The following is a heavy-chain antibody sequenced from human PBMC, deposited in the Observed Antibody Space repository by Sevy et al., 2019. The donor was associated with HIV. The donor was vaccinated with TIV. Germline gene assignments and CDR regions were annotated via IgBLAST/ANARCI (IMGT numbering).Heavy chain of an antibody. CDR1: GGTFSSYA. CDR3: ARTYYDSSGYLEPNFDY. V-gene: IGHV1-69*13. D-gene: IGHD3-22*01. J-gene: IGHJ4*02. CDR2: IIPIFGTA. Sequence: ASVNVSCKASGGTFSSYAISWVRQAPGQGLEWMGGIIPIFGTANYAQKFQGRVTITADESTSTAYMELSSLRSEDTAVYYCARTYYDSSGYLEPNFDYWGQGTLVTVSS.